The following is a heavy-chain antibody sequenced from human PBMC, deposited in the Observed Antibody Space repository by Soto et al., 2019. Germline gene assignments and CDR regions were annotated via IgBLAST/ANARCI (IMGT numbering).Heavy chain of an antibody. Sequence: QVQLVKSGAEVKKPGSSVKVSCKASGGTFSSYAISWVRQAPGQGLEWLGGIIPIFGPANYAQLFQGRVTITADDSTSTAYMELSSLSSEDTAVYYCARGGPYYYDSSGYISHWCQGTLVTVSS. D-gene: IGHD3-22*01. CDR1: GGTFSSYA. CDR3: ARGGPYYYDSSGYISH. V-gene: IGHV1-69*01. J-gene: IGHJ4*02. CDR2: IIPIFGPA.